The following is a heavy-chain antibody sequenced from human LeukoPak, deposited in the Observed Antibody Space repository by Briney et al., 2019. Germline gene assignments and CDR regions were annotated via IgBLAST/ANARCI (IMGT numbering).Heavy chain of an antibody. CDR1: GFTFSDYT. J-gene: IGHJ4*02. CDR3: ARVPVNY. V-gene: IGHV3-23*01. Sequence: PGGSLRLSCAASGFTFSDYTINWVRQAPGKGLEWVSGLSGSGGTTYYADSVKGRFTISRDNSKNTLYLQMDSLRAEDTAVYYCARVPVNYWGQGTLVTVSS. CDR2: LSGSGGTT.